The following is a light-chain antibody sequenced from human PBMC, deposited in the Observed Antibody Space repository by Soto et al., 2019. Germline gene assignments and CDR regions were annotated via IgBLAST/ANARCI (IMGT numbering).Light chain of an antibody. CDR3: QHHSGWPIT. J-gene: IGKJ4*01. V-gene: IGKV3-11*01. CDR2: DAS. CDR1: QSVRSY. Sequence: EILLTQSPATLSLSPGQRATLSCRASQSVRSYLVWYQHKHGQAPRLLIYDASTRATGIPARLTGSGSGTDFTLTIGSLEPEDFAIYYCQHHSGWPITFGGGTKVEIK.